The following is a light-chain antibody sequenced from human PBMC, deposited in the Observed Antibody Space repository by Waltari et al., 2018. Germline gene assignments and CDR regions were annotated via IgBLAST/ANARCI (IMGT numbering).Light chain of an antibody. Sequence: QSVLTQPASVSGSPGQSITISCTGTRSDVGNYNLVSWFRQHPGQAPKLVVYKISRRPSGVSDRFSGSKSGNTASLTISGLHLEDEADYYCCSYAGGGSWVFGGGTKLTVL. V-gene: IGLV2-23*02. CDR2: KIS. J-gene: IGLJ3*02. CDR1: RSDVGNYNL. CDR3: CSYAGGGSWV.